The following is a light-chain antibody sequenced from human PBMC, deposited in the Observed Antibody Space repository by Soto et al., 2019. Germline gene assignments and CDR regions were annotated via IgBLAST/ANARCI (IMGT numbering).Light chain of an antibody. CDR3: QQYNNWPPVT. CDR1: QSVSSN. Sequence: EIVMTQSPATLSVSPGERATLSCRARQSVSSNLAWYQQKPGQAPRLLIYGASTRATGIPARFSGSGSGTEFTLTISSLKSEDFAVYYCQQYNNWPPVTFGQGTKVAIK. V-gene: IGKV3-15*01. CDR2: GAS. J-gene: IGKJ1*01.